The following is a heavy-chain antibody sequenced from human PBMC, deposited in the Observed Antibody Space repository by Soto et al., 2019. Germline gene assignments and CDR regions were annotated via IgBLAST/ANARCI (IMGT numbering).Heavy chain of an antibody. J-gene: IGHJ4*02. CDR3: ARDRGYDYRTTGFDY. CDR1: GGTFSSYA. V-gene: IGHV1-69*13. D-gene: IGHD5-12*01. Sequence: SVKVSCKASGGTFSSYAISWVRQAPGQGLEWMGGIIPIFGTANYAQKFQGRVTITADESTSTAYMELSSLRSEDTAVYYCARDRGYDYRTTGFDYCGQGTMVTVSS. CDR2: IIPIFGTA.